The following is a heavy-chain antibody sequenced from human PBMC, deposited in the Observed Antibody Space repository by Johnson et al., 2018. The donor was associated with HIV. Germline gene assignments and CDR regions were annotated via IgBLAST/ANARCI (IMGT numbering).Heavy chain of an antibody. Sequence: VQVVESGGGVVQPGRSLRLSCAASGFTFSSYAMHWVRQAPGKGLEWVAVISYDGSNKYYADSVKGRLTISRDNSKNTLYLQMNSLRAEDTAVYYCARNRRGIYSSGWYGGAFDIWGQGTMVTVSS. CDR2: ISYDGSNK. V-gene: IGHV3-30-3*01. CDR1: GFTFSSYA. CDR3: ARNRRGIYSSGWYGGAFDI. J-gene: IGHJ3*02. D-gene: IGHD6-19*01.